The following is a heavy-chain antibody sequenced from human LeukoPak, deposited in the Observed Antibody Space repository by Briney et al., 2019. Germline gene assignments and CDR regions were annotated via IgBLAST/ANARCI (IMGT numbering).Heavy chain of an antibody. J-gene: IGHJ4*02. CDR1: GFTFSSYA. CDR3: AKGISPSSSWTFDY. D-gene: IGHD6-13*01. V-gene: IGHV3-23*01. CDR2: LSGSGLSK. Sequence: GGSLRVSCAASGFTFSSYAMNWVHQAPGKGLQWVSALSGSGLSKYYADSVKGRFTISRDNSKNTLYLQMNSLRAEDTAIYYCAKGISPSSSWTFDYWGQGTLVTVSS.